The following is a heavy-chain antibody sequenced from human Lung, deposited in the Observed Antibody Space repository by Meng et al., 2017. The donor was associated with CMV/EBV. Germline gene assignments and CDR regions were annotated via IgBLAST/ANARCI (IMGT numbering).Heavy chain of an antibody. J-gene: IGHJ4*02. CDR2: IYHGEST. CDR1: GGSIRGGYC. D-gene: IGHD1-26*01. V-gene: IGHV4-38-2*02. Sequence: LTCTVSGGSIRGGYCWGWIRKPPGKGLEWIASIYHGESTFYSTSLKSRVSMSVDTSKNQFSLKLSSVTAADTAVYYCARWLWELAFDYWGQGNLVTVSS. CDR3: ARWLWELAFDY.